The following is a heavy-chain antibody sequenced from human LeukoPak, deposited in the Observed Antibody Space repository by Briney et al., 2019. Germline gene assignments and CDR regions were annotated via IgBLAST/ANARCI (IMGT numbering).Heavy chain of an antibody. Sequence: GASVKVSCKASGYTFTSYAMHWVRQAPGQRLEWMGWINAGNGNTKYSQKFQGRVTITRDTSASTAYMELSSLRSEDTAVYYCARTLYYYDSSGYHPAYYFDYWGQGTLVTVSS. D-gene: IGHD3-22*01. CDR2: INAGNGNT. V-gene: IGHV1-3*01. J-gene: IGHJ4*02. CDR3: ARTLYYYDSSGYHPAYYFDY. CDR1: GYTFTSYA.